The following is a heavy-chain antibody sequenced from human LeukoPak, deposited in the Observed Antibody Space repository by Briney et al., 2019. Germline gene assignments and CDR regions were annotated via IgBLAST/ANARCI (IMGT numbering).Heavy chain of an antibody. CDR1: GGSISSSTYY. CDR3: ARHLYYYYYYMDV. V-gene: IGHV4-39*01. Sequence: PSETLSLTCTVSGGSISSSTYYWGWIRQPPVKGLGWIGSIYYSGSTYYNPSLKSRVTISVDTSKNQFSLKLSSVTAADTAVYYCARHLYYYYYYMDVWGKGTTVTISS. CDR2: IYYSGST. J-gene: IGHJ6*03.